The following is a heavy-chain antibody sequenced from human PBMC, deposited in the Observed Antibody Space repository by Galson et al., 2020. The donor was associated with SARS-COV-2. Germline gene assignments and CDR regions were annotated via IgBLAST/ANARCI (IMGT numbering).Heavy chain of an antibody. CDR1: GFTFSSSA. CDR3: ARSYSGSYQSWFDP. Sequence: GGSLRLSCAASGFTFSSSAMPWVRQPPGKGLEWLPVISYDGSNKYYADSVKGRFTISRDTSKNTLYLKMNSLRAEDTAVYYCARSYSGSYQSWFDPWGQGTLVTVSS. CDR2: ISYDGSNK. D-gene: IGHD1-26*01. J-gene: IGHJ5*02. V-gene: IGHV3-30*04.